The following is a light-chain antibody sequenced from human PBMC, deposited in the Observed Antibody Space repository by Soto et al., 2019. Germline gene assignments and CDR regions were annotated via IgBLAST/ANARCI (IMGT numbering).Light chain of an antibody. V-gene: IGLV2-14*01. Sequence: QSVLTQPASASGSPGQSITISCTGTSSDVGGYNYVSWYQQHPGKAPKLMIYEVSNRPSGVSNRFSGSKSGNTASLTISGLQAEDEADYYCSSYTSSSTRVFGTGTKV. CDR1: SSDVGGYNY. CDR2: EVS. CDR3: SSYTSSSTRV. J-gene: IGLJ1*01.